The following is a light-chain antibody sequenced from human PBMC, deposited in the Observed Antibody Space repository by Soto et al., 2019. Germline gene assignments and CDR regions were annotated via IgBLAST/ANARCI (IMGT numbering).Light chain of an antibody. CDR2: GAS. J-gene: IGKJ1*01. CDR3: QHYVTSLTT. CDR1: QSVSSN. V-gene: IGKV3-20*01. Sequence: EILMTQSPATLSVSPGERATLSCRASQSVSSNLAWYQQKPGQAPRLLIFGASIRVTGIPDRFIGSGSGTDFTLTISRLEPEDFAVYYCQHYVTSLTTFGQGTKVDIK.